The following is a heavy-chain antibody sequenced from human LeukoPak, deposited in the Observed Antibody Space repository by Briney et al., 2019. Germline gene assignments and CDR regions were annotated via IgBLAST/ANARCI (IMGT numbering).Heavy chain of an antibody. CDR2: IIPVFGTT. D-gene: IGHD2-8*01. CDR3: ARDGDCTNGVCSLGDYYYYMDV. Sequence: VASVKVSCKASGGTFSSYAVSWARLTPGQGLEWLGGIIPVFGTTTYAQKFQAKVTMTADKSTNTAYLEISSLTSDDTAVYYCARDGDCTNGVCSLGDYYYYMDVWGKGTTVTVSS. J-gene: IGHJ6*03. V-gene: IGHV1-69*06. CDR1: GGTFSSYA.